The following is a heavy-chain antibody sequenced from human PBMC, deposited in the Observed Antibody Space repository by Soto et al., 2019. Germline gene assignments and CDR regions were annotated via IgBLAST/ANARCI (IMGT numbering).Heavy chain of an antibody. J-gene: IGHJ3*01. Sequence: SETLSLTCSFSGDSVTSHYLTWIRQSPEKGLEWIGEINHSGSTNYNPSLKSRVTISVDTSKNQFSLRLSSVTAADTAVYYCARHSSGSSSSWSPVWGQGTMVTVSS. CDR3: ARHSSGSSSSWSPV. V-gene: IGHV4-34*01. CDR2: INHSGST. CDR1: GDSVTSHY. D-gene: IGHD6-13*01.